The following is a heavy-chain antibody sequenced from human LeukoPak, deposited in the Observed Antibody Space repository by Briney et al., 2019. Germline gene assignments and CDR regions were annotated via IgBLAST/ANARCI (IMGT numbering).Heavy chain of an antibody. D-gene: IGHD2-15*01. J-gene: IGHJ5*02. CDR3: AGVSGCSGGSCFPGP. CDR1: GFPFSRSG. V-gene: IGHV3-33*01. CDR2: IWYDGSNK. Sequence: GGSLRLSCAASGFPFSRSGMHWVRQAPGKGLEWVAVIWYDGSNKYYADSVKGRFTISRDNSKNTLYLQMNSLRADDTAVYYCAGVSGCSGGSCFPGPWGQGTLVTVSS.